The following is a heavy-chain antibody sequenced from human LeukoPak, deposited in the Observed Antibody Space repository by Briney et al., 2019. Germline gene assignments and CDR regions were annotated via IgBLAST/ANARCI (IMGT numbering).Heavy chain of an antibody. Sequence: GGSLRLSCAASGFTFSSYAMSWVRQAPGKGLEWVSTISGGGDYTYYADSVKGRFTISRDNSKNTVYLQMNSLRSEDTAVYYCATYYGTSDYYGRLDYWGQGTLVTVSS. CDR3: ATYYGTSDYYGRLDY. V-gene: IGHV3-23*01. J-gene: IGHJ4*02. D-gene: IGHD3-22*01. CDR1: GFTFSSYA. CDR2: ISGGGDYT.